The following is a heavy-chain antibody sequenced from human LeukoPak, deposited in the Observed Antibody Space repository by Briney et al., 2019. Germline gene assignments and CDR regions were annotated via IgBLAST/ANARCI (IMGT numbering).Heavy chain of an antibody. Sequence: PGGSLRLSCAASGFTFSSNGMHWVRQAPGKGLEWVAVISYDGSNKYYADSVKGRFTISRDNSKNTLYLQMNSLRAEDTAVYYCATRRYGYYYDSSGYYYWGQGTLVTVSS. CDR1: GFTFSSNG. CDR2: ISYDGSNK. CDR3: ATRRYGYYYDSSGYYY. V-gene: IGHV3-30*03. J-gene: IGHJ4*02. D-gene: IGHD3-22*01.